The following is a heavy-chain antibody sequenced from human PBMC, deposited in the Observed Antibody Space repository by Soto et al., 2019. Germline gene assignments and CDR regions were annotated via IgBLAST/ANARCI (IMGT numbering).Heavy chain of an antibody. D-gene: IGHD3-3*01. Sequence: GSVKVSCKASGYTCTIYAMHCVRQAPGQRLDWMGWINAGNGNTKYSQKFQGRVTITRDTSASTAYMELSSLRSEDTAVYYCARPDGVDFAFDIWGQGTMVTVSS. V-gene: IGHV1-3*01. J-gene: IGHJ3*02. CDR2: INAGNGNT. CDR1: GYTCTIYA. CDR3: ARPDGVDFAFDI.